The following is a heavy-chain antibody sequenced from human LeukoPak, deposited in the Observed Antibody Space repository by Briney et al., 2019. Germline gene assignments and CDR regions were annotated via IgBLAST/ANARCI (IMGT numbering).Heavy chain of an antibody. Sequence: PGGSLRLSCAASEFTFSSYSMNWVRQAPGKGLEWVSYITNSGNSKSYADSVKGRLTISRDNTKNSLYLQMNGLRAEDTAVYYCARDKDDYGSGNHWFDPWGQGTLVTVSS. CDR2: ITNSGNSK. D-gene: IGHD3-10*01. J-gene: IGHJ5*02. CDR3: ARDKDDYGSGNHWFDP. V-gene: IGHV3-48*01. CDR1: EFTFSSYS.